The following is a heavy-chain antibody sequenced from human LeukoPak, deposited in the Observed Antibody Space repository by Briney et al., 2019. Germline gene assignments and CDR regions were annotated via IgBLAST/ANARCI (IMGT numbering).Heavy chain of an antibody. D-gene: IGHD2-2*01. J-gene: IGHJ4*02. CDR2: ISGSGGST. CDR1: GFTFSSYA. Sequence: GGSLRLSCAASGFTFSSYAMSWVRQAPGKGLEWVSAISGSGGSTYYADSVKGRFTISRDNAKNSLFLQMNSLRAEDTAVYYCARAPTVLVGYCSSASCQADYWGQGTLVTVSS. CDR3: ARAPTVLVGYCSSASCQADY. V-gene: IGHV3-23*01.